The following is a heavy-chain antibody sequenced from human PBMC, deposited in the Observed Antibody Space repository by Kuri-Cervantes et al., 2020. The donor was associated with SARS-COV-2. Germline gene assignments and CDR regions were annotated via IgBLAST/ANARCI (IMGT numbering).Heavy chain of an antibody. J-gene: IGHJ5*02. CDR1: GGSISSYY. D-gene: IGHD1-26*01. Sequence: SETLSLTCTVSGGSISSYYWSWIRQPAGKGLEWIGRIYTSGSTYYNPSLKSRVTISVDTSKNQFSLKLSSVTAADTAVYYCARDKGSGSYRWFDPWGQGTLVTVSS. V-gene: IGHV4-4*07. CDR3: ARDKGSGSYRWFDP. CDR2: IYTSGST.